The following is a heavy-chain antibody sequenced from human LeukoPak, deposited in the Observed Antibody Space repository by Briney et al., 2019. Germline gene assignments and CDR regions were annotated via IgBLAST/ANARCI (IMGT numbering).Heavy chain of an antibody. D-gene: IGHD2-2*02. CDR3: AKDSAIVVLPAAIGPFSIDY. V-gene: IGHV3-33*06. J-gene: IGHJ4*02. CDR2: RWNDGSKK. Sequence: PGGSLRLSCTASGFTFSSYGMHWVRQGPRKGLEWVGVRWNDGSKKYYADSAKGRFTISRDNSKNTLYLQMNSLRAEDTAVYYCAKDSAIVVLPAAIGPFSIDYWGQGTLVTVSS. CDR1: GFTFSSYG.